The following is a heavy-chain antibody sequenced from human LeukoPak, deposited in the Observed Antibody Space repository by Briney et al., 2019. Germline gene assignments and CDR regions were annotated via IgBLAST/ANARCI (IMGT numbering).Heavy chain of an antibody. D-gene: IGHD1-26*01. J-gene: IGHJ4*02. Sequence: PGGSLRLSCAASGFTFSSYAMHWVRQAPGKGLEWVAVISYDGSNKYYADSVKGRFTISRDNSKNTLYLQMNSLRAEDTAVYYCARDTGGATGYYFDYWGQGTLVTVSS. CDR3: ARDTGGATGYYFDY. CDR2: ISYDGSNK. V-gene: IGHV3-30-3*01. CDR1: GFTFSSYA.